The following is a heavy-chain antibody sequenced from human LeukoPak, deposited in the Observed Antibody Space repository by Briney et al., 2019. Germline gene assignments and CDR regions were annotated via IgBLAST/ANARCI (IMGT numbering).Heavy chain of an antibody. Sequence: GASVKVSCKASGYTFTSYGISWVRQAPGQGLEWMGWIGAYNGNTNYAQKLQGRVTMTTDTSTSTAYMELRSLRSDDTAVYYCAREPPIYGRWLQLDELSRDYWGQGTLVTVSS. J-gene: IGHJ4*02. V-gene: IGHV1-18*01. CDR2: IGAYNGNT. CDR3: AREPPIYGRWLQLDELSRDY. CDR1: GYTFTSYG. D-gene: IGHD5-24*01.